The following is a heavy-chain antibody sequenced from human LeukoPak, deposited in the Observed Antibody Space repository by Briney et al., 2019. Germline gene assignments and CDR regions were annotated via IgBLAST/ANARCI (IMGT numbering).Heavy chain of an antibody. Sequence: ATVTVSCKASGYTFTSYYMHWVRQAPGQGLEWMGIINPSGGSTSYAQKFQGRVTMTRDTSTSTVYMELSSLRSEDTAVYYCARDPLGYCSGGSCRRVYFDYWGQGTLATVSS. CDR1: GYTFTSYY. V-gene: IGHV1-46*01. J-gene: IGHJ4*02. D-gene: IGHD2-15*01. CDR2: INPSGGST. CDR3: ARDPLGYCSGGSCRRVYFDY.